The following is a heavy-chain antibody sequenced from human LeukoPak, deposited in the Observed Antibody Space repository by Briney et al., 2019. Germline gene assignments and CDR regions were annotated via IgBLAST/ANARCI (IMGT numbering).Heavy chain of an antibody. CDR3: ARARCSSASCYRGYYGMDV. D-gene: IGHD2-2*01. CDR1: GFTFSSYE. CDR2: ISSSGSTI. V-gene: IGHV3-48*03. J-gene: IGHJ6*02. Sequence: GGSLRLSCAASGFTFSSYEMNWVRQAPGKGLEWVSYISSSGSTIYYADSVKGRFTISRDNAKNSLYLQMNSLRAEDTGVYYCARARCSSASCYRGYYGMDVWGQGTTVTVSS.